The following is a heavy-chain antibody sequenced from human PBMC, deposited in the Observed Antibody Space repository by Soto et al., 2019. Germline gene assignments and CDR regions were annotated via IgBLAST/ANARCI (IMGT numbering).Heavy chain of an antibody. CDR2: ISPIFGTA. D-gene: IGHD3-22*01. J-gene: IGHJ4*02. CDR1: GGTFSRHA. V-gene: IGHV1-69*01. CDR3: ARGWGYESSDYYYAY. Sequence: QVQLVQSGAEVRKPGSSVKVSCKASGGTFSRHAISWVRQAPGQGLEWMGGISPIFGTANHAQKFQGRVTIIADESTSTAYIELSSLRSEETAIYYCARGWGYESSDYYYAYWGQGTLVIVSS.